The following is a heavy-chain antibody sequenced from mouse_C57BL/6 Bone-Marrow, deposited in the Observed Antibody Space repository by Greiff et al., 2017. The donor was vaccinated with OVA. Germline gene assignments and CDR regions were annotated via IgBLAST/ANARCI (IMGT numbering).Heavy chain of an antibody. J-gene: IGHJ2*01. CDR2: IYPRSGNT. V-gene: IGHV1-81*01. D-gene: IGHD1-1*01. Sequence: QVQLQQSGAELVRPGASVKLSCKASGYTFTSYGISWVKQRTGQGLEWIGEIYPRSGNTYYNEKFKGKATLTADKSSSTAYMELRNLTSEDYAVYFCARWVGYCDYWGQGTTLTVSS. CDR3: ARWVGYCDY. CDR1: GYTFTSYG.